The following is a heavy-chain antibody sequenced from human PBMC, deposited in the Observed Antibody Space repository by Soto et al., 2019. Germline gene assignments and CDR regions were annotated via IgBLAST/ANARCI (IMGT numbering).Heavy chain of an antibody. J-gene: IGHJ5*02. CDR2: INHSGSA. Sequence: QVHLQQWGAGLVKPSETLSLTCAVYGVSFSGYYWSWVRQFPGKGLEWIGEINHSGSANYNPSLKNRVTISVHTAKNQFSLTLSSVTAADTAVCYCAGGKWELRFDPWGQGTLVTVSS. V-gene: IGHV4-34*01. D-gene: IGHD1-26*01. CDR1: GVSFSGYY. CDR3: AGGKWELRFDP.